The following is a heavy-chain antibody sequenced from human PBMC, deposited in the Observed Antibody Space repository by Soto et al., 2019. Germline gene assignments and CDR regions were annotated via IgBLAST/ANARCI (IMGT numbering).Heavy chain of an antibody. Sequence: GGSLRLSCAASGFTFSSYAMSWVRQAPGKGLEWVSAISGSGGSTYYADSVKGRFTISRDNSKNTPYLQMNSLRAEDTAVYYCAKDSIRGGIAAAAPRDYWGQGTLVTVSS. CDR3: AKDSIRGGIAAAAPRDY. V-gene: IGHV3-23*01. CDR2: ISGSGGST. J-gene: IGHJ4*02. D-gene: IGHD6-13*01. CDR1: GFTFSSYA.